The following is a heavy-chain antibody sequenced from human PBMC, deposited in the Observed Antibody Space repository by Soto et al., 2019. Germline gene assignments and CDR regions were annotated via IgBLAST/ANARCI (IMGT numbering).Heavy chain of an antibody. V-gene: IGHV3-73*01. CDR2: IRSKANSYAT. CDR3: TRHERYSSSWYYCDY. CDR1: GFTFSGSA. Sequence: EVQLVESGGGLVQPGGSLKLSCAASGFTFSGSAMHWVRQASGKGLEWVGRIRSKANSYATAYAASVKGRFTISRDDSKNTAYLQMNSLKTEDTAVYYCTRHERYSSSWYYCDYWGQGTLVTVSS. D-gene: IGHD6-13*01. J-gene: IGHJ4*02.